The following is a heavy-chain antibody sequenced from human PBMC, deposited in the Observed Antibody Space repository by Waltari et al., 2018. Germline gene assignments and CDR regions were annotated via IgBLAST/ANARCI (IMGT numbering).Heavy chain of an antibody. CDR3: APPDYHSNQGTPSV. D-gene: IGHD3-22*01. CDR1: GYTFTDYY. J-gene: IGHJ6*04. V-gene: IGHV1-69-2*01. CDR2: VDREDGET. Sequence: EVQLVQSGAEVKKPGATVKISCKASGYTFTDYYMHWVQQAPGKGLEWMGRVDREDGETRYEEKFQGRVTITADTATDTAYMELSSLRSEDTAVYYCAPPDYHSNQGTPSVWGKGTTVTVSS.